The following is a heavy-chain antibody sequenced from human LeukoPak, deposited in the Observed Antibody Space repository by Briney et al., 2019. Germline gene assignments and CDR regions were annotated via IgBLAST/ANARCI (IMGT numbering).Heavy chain of an antibody. V-gene: IGHV3-30-3*01. CDR1: AFTVTSYP. CDR2: MSYDGSNK. Sequence: GGSLRLSCAASAFTVTSYPMHWVRQAPGKGLEWVAVMSYDGSNKLYPDSVKGRFTISRDNSKNTLYLQMDSLRAEDTGVYYCARDVHFDYWGQGTLVTVSS. CDR3: ARDVHFDY. J-gene: IGHJ4*02.